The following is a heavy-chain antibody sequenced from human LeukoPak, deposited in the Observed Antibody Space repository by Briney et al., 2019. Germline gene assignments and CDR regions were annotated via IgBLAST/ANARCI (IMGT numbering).Heavy chain of an antibody. J-gene: IGHJ4*02. CDR2: INHRGST. V-gene: IGHV4-34*01. D-gene: IGHD3-10*01. Sequence: PSETLSLTCAVYGGSFSGYYWSWIRQPPGKGLEWIGEINHRGSTNYNPSLKSRVTISVDTSKNQFSLKLSSVTAADTAVYYCARRVPLDYWGQGTLVTVSS. CDR3: ARRVPLDY. CDR1: GGSFSGYY.